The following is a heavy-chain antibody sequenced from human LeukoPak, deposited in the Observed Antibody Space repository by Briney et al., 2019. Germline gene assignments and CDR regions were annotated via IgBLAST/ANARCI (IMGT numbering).Heavy chain of an antibody. V-gene: IGHV3-7*01. CDR2: IKQDGSEK. Sequence: PGGSLRLSCAASGFTFSSYWMSWVRQAPGKGLEWVANIKQDGSEKNSVDSVKGRSTISRDNAKNSLYLQMNSLRVEDTAVYYCARDRYSSSWGQGTLVTVSS. CDR3: ARDRYSSS. J-gene: IGHJ4*02. D-gene: IGHD6-13*01. CDR1: GFTFSSYW.